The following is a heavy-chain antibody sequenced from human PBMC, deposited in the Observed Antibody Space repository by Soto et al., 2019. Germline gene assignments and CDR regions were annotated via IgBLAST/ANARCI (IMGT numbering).Heavy chain of an antibody. CDR1: GYSLTSYW. V-gene: IGHV5-51*01. CDR2: IYPGDSDT. D-gene: IGHD3-10*01. CDR3: ARQSYGSGSPTSV. J-gene: IGHJ4*02. Sequence: GESLKISCKGSGYSLTSYWIGWVRQMPGKGLEWMGIIYPGDSDTRYSPSFQGQVTISADKSISTAYLQWSSLKASDTAMYYCARQSYGSGSPTSVWGQGTLVTVSS.